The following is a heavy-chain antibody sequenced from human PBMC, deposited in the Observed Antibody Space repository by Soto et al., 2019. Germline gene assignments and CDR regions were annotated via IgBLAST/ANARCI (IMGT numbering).Heavy chain of an antibody. D-gene: IGHD2-2*01. CDR3: ARHYCSSTSCYPVYYYYYGMDV. CDR2: IYPGDSDT. CDR1: GYSFTSYW. V-gene: IGHV5-51*01. Sequence: GESLKIACKGSGYSFTSYWIGWVRQMPGKGLEWMGIIYPGDSDTRYSPSFQGQVTISADKSISTAYLQWSSLKASDTAMYYCARHYCSSTSCYPVYYYYYGMDVWGQGTTVTVSS. J-gene: IGHJ6*02.